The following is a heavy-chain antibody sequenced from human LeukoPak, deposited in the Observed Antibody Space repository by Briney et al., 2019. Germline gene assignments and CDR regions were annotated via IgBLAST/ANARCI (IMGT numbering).Heavy chain of an antibody. CDR1: GYTFTGYY. CDR2: INPNSGGT. D-gene: IGHD2-8*01. Sequence: GASVTVSCKASGYTFTGYYMHWVRQAPGPGLEWMGWINPNSGGTNYSQKFQGRGTMTRDTSISTAYMELSRLRSDDTAVYYCARLRVYCTNGVCKNGYYFDYWGQGTLVTVSS. J-gene: IGHJ4*02. CDR3: ARLRVYCTNGVCKNGYYFDY. V-gene: IGHV1-2*02.